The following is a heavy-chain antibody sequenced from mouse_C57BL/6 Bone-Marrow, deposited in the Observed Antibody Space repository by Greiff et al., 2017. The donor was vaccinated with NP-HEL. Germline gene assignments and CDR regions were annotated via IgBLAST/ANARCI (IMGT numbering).Heavy chain of an antibody. CDR3: ARKAYYSDYAMDY. J-gene: IGHJ4*01. Sequence: QVQLQQPGAELVKPGASVKMSCKASGYTFTSYWITWVKQRPGQGLEWIGDIYPGSGSTNYNEKFKSKATLTVDTSSSTAYMQLSSLTSEDSAVYYCARKAYYSDYAMDYWGQGTSVTVSS. V-gene: IGHV1-55*01. CDR2: IYPGSGST. D-gene: IGHD2-12*01. CDR1: GYTFTSYW.